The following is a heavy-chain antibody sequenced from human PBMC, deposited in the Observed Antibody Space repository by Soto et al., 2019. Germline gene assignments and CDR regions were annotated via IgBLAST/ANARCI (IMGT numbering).Heavy chain of an antibody. V-gene: IGHV1-18*01. J-gene: IGHJ6*02. CDR1: GYTFTSYG. CDR3: ARDGALGENHYYYGMDV. D-gene: IGHD3-16*01. Sequence: QVQLVQSGAEVKKPGASVKVSCKASGYTFTSYGISWVRQAPGQGLEWMGWISAYNGNTNYVQKLQGRVTMTTDTSTSTAYMELRSLRSDDTAVYYCARDGALGENHYYYGMDVWGQGTTVTVSS. CDR2: ISAYNGNT.